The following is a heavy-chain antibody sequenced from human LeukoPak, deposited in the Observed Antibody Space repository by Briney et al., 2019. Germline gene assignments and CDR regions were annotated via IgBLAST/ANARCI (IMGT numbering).Heavy chain of an antibody. CDR1: GCIISGSF. CDR3: ARVPSGPHWFFDL. CDR2: IYSRGNT. J-gene: IGHJ2*01. Sequence: PLETLSLTCNVSGCIISGSFWGWVRQPAGKGLEWIGRIYSRGNTDYNPSLKSRVTLSVDTSRNQFSLNLSSVTAADTAVYFCARVPSGPHWFFDLWGRGTLVTVSS. V-gene: IGHV4-4*07. D-gene: IGHD7-27*01.